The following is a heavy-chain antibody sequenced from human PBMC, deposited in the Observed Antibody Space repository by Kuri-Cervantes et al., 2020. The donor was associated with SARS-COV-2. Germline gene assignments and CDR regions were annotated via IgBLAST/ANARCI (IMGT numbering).Heavy chain of an antibody. CDR2: INPNSGGT. D-gene: IGHD3-22*01. V-gene: IGHV1-2*04. J-gene: IGHJ3*02. CDR3: ARSTPFRRLVVXXPGGAFDI. CDR1: GYTFTGYY. Sequence: ASVKVSCKASGYTFTGYYMHWVRQAPGKGLEWMGWINPNSGGTTYAQKFQGWVTMTRDTSISTGYMELSRLRSDDKAVYYCARSTPFRRLVVXXPGGAFDIWGQGTMVTVSS.